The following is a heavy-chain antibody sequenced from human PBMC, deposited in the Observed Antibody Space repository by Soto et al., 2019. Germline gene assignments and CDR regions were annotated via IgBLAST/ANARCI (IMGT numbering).Heavy chain of an antibody. CDR3: ARSLSVVPRGGSSGDWFDP. CDR2: IYPSGTT. V-gene: IGHV4-4*02. D-gene: IGHD2-15*01. J-gene: IGHJ5*02. Sequence: SETLSLTCAVSSGFISSSNWWNWVRQPPGKGLEWIGVIYPSGTTNYNPSLKSRVAISVDKSKNQFSLRLSSVTAADTAIYYCARSLSVVPRGGSSGDWFDPWGQGTLVTVSS. CDR1: SGFISSSNW.